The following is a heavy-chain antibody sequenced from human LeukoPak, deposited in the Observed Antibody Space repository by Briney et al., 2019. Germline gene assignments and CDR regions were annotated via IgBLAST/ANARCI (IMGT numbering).Heavy chain of an antibody. Sequence: SGGSLRLSCAASGFTFSSYAMHWVRQAPGKGLEWVAVISYDGSNKYYADSVKGRFTISRDNSKNTLYLQMNSLRAEDTAVYYCARYDILTGAGDYWGQGTLATVSS. CDR3: ARYDILTGAGDY. D-gene: IGHD3-9*01. V-gene: IGHV3-30*04. J-gene: IGHJ4*02. CDR2: ISYDGSNK. CDR1: GFTFSSYA.